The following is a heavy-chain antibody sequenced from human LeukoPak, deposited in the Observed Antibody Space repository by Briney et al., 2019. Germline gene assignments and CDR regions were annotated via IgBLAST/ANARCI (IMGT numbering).Heavy chain of an antibody. V-gene: IGHV3-30-3*01. J-gene: IGHJ4*02. CDR2: ISYDGSNK. CDR3: ARVPSSSGYYYHFDY. Sequence: GGSLRLSCAASGFTFSRYAMHWVRQAPGKGLEWVAVISYDGSNKYYADSVKGRFTISRDNSKNTLYLQMNSLRAEDTAVYYCARVPSSSGYYYHFDYWAREPWSPSPQ. D-gene: IGHD3-22*01. CDR1: GFTFSRYA.